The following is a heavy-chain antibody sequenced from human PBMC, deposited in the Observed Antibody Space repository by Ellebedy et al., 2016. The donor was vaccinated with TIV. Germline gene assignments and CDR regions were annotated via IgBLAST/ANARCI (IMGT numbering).Heavy chain of an antibody. D-gene: IGHD2-21*02. CDR1: GYTFSSYG. Sequence: ASVKVSXXTSGYTFSSYGISWIRQAPGQGLEWMGWISGFNGDTNFAQQFQGRVTLTTDTSTSTAYMELRSLRPDDTAVYFCARVLVTAQSDYWGQGTLVTVSS. CDR2: ISGFNGDT. J-gene: IGHJ4*02. V-gene: IGHV1-18*04. CDR3: ARVLVTAQSDY.